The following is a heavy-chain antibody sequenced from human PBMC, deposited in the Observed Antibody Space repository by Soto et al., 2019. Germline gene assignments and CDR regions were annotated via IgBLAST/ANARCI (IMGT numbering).Heavy chain of an antibody. Sequence: QVQLQESGAGLVKPSETLSLTCTVSGGSISNYYWSWIRQPPGKGLEWMGYIYYSGTTSYNPSLNSRVTMAVDTSKNQVSLKRNSVTAADTAVYYCARESYYGSGATVVGLWGQGTLVTVSS. CDR2: IYYSGTT. D-gene: IGHD3-10*01. V-gene: IGHV4-59*01. CDR1: GGSISNYY. CDR3: ARESYYGSGATVVGL. J-gene: IGHJ5*02.